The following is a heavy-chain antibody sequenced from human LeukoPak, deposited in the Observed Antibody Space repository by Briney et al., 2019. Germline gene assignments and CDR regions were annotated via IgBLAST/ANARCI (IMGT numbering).Heavy chain of an antibody. CDR2: INPNSGGT. V-gene: IGHV1-2*02. CDR3: ARGPFLEDPAGHMDV. CDR1: GYTFTGYY. Sequence: ASVKVSCKASGYTFTGYYMHWVRQAPGQGLEWMGWINPNSGGTNYAQKFQGRVTMTRDTSISTAYMELSRLRSDDTAVYYCARGPFLEDPAGHMDVWGKGTTVTVSS. D-gene: IGHD3-3*02. J-gene: IGHJ6*03.